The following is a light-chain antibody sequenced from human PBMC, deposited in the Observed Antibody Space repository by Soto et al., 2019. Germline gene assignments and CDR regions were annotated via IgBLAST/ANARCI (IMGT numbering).Light chain of an antibody. CDR2: GAS. CDR3: QQYHQWPVA. CDR1: HGVGNN. J-gene: IGKJ4*01. V-gene: IGKV3-15*01. Sequence: VMTQSPTTLSVSPGERATLSCRASHGVGNNLAWYQQIPGQAPRLLIYGASTRATGVPARFSGSGSAIQFTLTISSLQSEDFGFYYCQQYHQWPVAFGGGTKVEIK.